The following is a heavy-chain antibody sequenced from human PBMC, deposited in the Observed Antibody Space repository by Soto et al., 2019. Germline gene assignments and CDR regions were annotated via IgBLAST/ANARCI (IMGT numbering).Heavy chain of an antibody. D-gene: IGHD3-10*01. CDR2: VSPPFRTS. V-gene: IGHV1-69*01. CDR3: ARVLYYGSGSYSPYGMDV. J-gene: IGHJ6*02. Sequence: QVQLVQSGAEVKKPGSSVKVSCKTSGVSFNNNGIGWVRQAPGHGLEWMGGVSPPFRTSNYARKFQGRISITADASTGTVTIELSSLKSEDTAQYYCARVLYYGSGSYSPYGMDVWGQGTTVTGSS. CDR1: GVSFNNNG.